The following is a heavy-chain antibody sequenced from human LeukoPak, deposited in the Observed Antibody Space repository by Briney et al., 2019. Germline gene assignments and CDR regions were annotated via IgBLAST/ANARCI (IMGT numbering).Heavy chain of an antibody. Sequence: GGSLRLSCAASGFTFSSYSMNWVRQAPGKGLEWVSYISRSSSTIYYADSVKGRFTISRDNAKNSLYLQMNSLRAEDTAVYYCARDAIVVVPAAIRYYYYYYMDVWGKGTTVTVSS. CDR1: GFTFSSYS. J-gene: IGHJ6*03. D-gene: IGHD2-2*01. CDR2: ISRSSSTI. V-gene: IGHV3-48*01. CDR3: ARDAIVVVPAAIRYYYYYYMDV.